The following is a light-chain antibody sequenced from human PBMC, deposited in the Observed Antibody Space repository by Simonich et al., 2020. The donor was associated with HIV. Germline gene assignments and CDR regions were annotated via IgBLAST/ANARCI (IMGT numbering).Light chain of an antibody. V-gene: IGKV4-1*01. CDR2: WAS. J-gene: IGKJ1*01. CDR1: QSVLSSSNIKNY. Sequence: DIVMTQSPDSLAVSLGERAAINCKSSQSVLSSSNIKNYLTWYQQKPVPPPKLPIYWASTRESGVPDRFSGSGSETDFTLTISSLQAEDVAVYYCQQYYITPHTFGQGTKVEIK. CDR3: QQYYITPHT.